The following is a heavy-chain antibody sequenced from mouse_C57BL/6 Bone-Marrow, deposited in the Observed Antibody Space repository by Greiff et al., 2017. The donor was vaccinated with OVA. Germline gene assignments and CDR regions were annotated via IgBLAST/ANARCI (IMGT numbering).Heavy chain of an antibody. J-gene: IGHJ4*01. CDR1: YFAFMASA. V-gene: IGHV1-49*01. D-gene: IGHD2-4*01. CDR3: ARGKGYDYDLAMDY. CDR2: FSMYSDAT. Sequence: LQQSGAELVRPGSSVKLSCKDSYFAFMASAMHWVKQRPGHGLEWIGSFSMYSDATEYSENFKGKATLTANTSSSTAYMGLSSLTSEDSAVYYCARGKGYDYDLAMDYWGQGTSVTVSS.